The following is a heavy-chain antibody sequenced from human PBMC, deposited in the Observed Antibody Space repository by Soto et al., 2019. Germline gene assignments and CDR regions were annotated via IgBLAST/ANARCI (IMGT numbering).Heavy chain of an antibody. V-gene: IGHV4-39*01. CDR2: IYYSGST. CDR1: GVSISSSSYY. D-gene: IGHD3-10*01. Sequence: SETLSVTCTVSGVSISSSSYYWGWIRQPPGKGLEWIGSIYYSGSTYYNPSLKSRVTISVDTSKNQFSLKLRSVTAADTAVYYCARNLWFGELPYFDYWGKGTLATVSS. J-gene: IGHJ4*02. CDR3: ARNLWFGELPYFDY.